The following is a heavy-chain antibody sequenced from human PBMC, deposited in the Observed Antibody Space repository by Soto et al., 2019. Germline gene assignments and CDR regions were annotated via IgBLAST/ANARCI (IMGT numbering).Heavy chain of an antibody. CDR1: GGSISSGGYY. D-gene: IGHD3-3*01. V-gene: IGHV4-30-4*08. J-gene: IGHJ6*02. CDR3: ARDKRITIFGVVIEGDPTDYYGMDV. CDR2: IYYSGST. Sequence: PSETLSLTCTVSGGSISSGGYYWSWIRQHPGKGLEWIGYIYYSGSTYYNPSLKSRVTISVDTSKNQFSLKLSSVTAADTAVYYCARDKRITIFGVVIEGDPTDYYGMDVWGQGTTVTVSS.